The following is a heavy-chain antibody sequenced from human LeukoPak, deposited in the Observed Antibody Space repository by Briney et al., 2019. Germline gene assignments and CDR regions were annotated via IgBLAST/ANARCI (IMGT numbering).Heavy chain of an antibody. Sequence: LSLTCAVYGGSFSDYYMSWIRQAPGKGLEWVSYISSSGSTIYYADSVKGRFTISRDNAKNSLYLQMNSLRAEDTAVYYCARNDFFVLRFLEWPAFDYWGQGTLVTVSS. CDR1: GGSFSDYY. CDR3: ARNDFFVLRFLEWPAFDY. D-gene: IGHD3-3*01. V-gene: IGHV3-11*01. J-gene: IGHJ4*02. CDR2: ISSSGSTI.